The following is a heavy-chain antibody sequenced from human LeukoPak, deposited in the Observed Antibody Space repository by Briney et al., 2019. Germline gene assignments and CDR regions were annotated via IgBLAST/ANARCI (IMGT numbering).Heavy chain of an antibody. J-gene: IGHJ4*02. D-gene: IGHD3-9*01. V-gene: IGHV3-7*03. CDR3: ARTRYYQYFDY. Sequence: GGSLRLSCAASGFTFSSYAMHWVRQAPGKGLEWVANIKQDGGEKYYVDSVKGRFTISRDNAKNSLYLQMNSLRAEDTAVYYCARTRYYQYFDYWGQGTLVTVSS. CDR2: IKQDGGEK. CDR1: GFTFSSYA.